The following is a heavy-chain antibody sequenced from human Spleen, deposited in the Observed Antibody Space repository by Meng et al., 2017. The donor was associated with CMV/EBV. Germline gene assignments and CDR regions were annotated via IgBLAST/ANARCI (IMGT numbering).Heavy chain of an antibody. Sequence: LRLSCTVSGGSISSRDYYWSWVRQPPGKGLEWIWYIYHSGSTYYNPSLTSRVTISADTSKNQFSLKLSSGTTADTAVYYCSRFPFYYDSSGYYRIHFDYWGQGTLVTVSS. V-gene: IGHV4-30-4*08. CDR1: GGSISSRDYY. CDR2: IYHSGST. D-gene: IGHD3-22*01. CDR3: SRFPFYYDSSGYYRIHFDY. J-gene: IGHJ4*02.